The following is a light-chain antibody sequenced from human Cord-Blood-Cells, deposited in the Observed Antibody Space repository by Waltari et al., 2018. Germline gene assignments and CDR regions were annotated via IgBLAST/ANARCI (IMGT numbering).Light chain of an antibody. V-gene: IGKV1-33*01. J-gene: IGKJ2*01. CDR1: QDISNY. CDR3: QQYDNLSYT. Sequence: DIQMTQSPYSLSASVGDRVTITCQASQDISNYLNWYQQKPGKAPKLLIYDASNLETGVPSRFSGSGSETDFTFTISSLQPEDIATYYCQQYDNLSYTFGQGTKLEIK. CDR2: DAS.